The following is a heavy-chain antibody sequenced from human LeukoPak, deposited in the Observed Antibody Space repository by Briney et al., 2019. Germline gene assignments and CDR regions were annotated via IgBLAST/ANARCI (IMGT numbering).Heavy chain of an antibody. CDR3: ARTLAGRHFYY. V-gene: IGHV4-4*07. CDR1: GDSISTYY. CDR2: VYFTGSA. D-gene: IGHD6-19*01. Sequence: SETLSLTCTVSGDSISTYYWSWIRQPAGRGLEWIGRVYFTGSANYNPSLNSRVTMSIDTSKNQFSLNLSSVTAADTAVYYCARTLAGRHFYYWGQGALVTVS. J-gene: IGHJ4*02.